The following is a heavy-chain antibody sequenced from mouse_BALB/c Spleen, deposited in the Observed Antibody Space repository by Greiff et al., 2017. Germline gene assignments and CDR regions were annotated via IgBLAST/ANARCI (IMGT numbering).Heavy chain of an antibody. CDR1: GYSFTGYY. CDR3: ARRDVYFDY. V-gene: IGHV1-31*01. CDR2: INPYNGAT. D-gene: IGHD3-3*01. Sequence: VQLKQSGPELVKPGASVKISCKASGYSFTGYYMHWVKQSHVKSLEWIGRINPYNGATSYNQNFKDKASLTVDKSSSTAYMELHSLTSEDSAVYYCARRDVYFDYWGQGTTLTVSS. J-gene: IGHJ2*01.